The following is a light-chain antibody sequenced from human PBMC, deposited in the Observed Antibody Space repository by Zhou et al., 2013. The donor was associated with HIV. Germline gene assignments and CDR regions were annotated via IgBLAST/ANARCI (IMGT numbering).Light chain of an antibody. CDR2: LGS. Sequence: DIVMTQSPLSLPVTPGEPASISCRSSQSLLHSNGYNYLDWYLQKPGQSPQLLIYLGSNRAAGVPDRFSGSGSGTDFTLKISRVEAEDVGVYYCMQGTHWPPWTFGQGTKVEI. V-gene: IGKV2-28*01. J-gene: IGKJ1*01. CDR3: MQGTHWPPWT. CDR1: QSLLHSNGYNY.